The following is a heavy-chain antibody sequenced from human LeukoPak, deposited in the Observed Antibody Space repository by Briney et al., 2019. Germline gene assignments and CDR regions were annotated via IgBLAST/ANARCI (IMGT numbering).Heavy chain of an antibody. V-gene: IGHV1-18*01. J-gene: IGHJ5*02. CDR1: GYTFTSYG. CDR3: AREFRTYTSNWFDP. D-gene: IGHD6-19*01. CDR2: ISAYNGNT. Sequence: GASVKVSCKASGYTFTSYGISWVRQAPGQGLEWMGWISAYNGNTNYAQKLQGRVTVTTDTSTSTAYMELRSLRSDDTAVYYCAREFRTYTSNWFDPWGQGTLVTVSS.